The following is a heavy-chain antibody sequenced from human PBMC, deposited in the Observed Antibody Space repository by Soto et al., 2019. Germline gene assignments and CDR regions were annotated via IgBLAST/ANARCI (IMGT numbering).Heavy chain of an antibody. V-gene: IGHV3-30*04. CDR3: AKAGAVTMVRGAIGPLYYYGMDV. D-gene: IGHD3-10*01. CDR1: GFTFSSYA. CDR2: ISYDGSNK. J-gene: IGHJ6*02. Sequence: PGGSLRLSCSASGFTFSSYAMHWVRQAPGKGLEWVAVISYDGSNKYYADSVKGRFTISRDNSKNTLYLQMNSLRAEDTAVYYCAKAGAVTMVRGAIGPLYYYGMDVWGQGTTVTVSS.